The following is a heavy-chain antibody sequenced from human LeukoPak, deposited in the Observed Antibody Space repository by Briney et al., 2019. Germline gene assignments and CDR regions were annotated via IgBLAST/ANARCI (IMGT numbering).Heavy chain of an antibody. CDR1: GFTFDDYG. D-gene: IGHD1-1*01. Sequence: GGSLRLSCAASGFTFDDYGMSWVRQAPGKGLEWVSDINWNGGSTDYADSVKGRFTISRDNAKNSLYLHMSSLRDEDTALYYCARRHTTNWYNWFDPWGQGTLVIVSS. CDR3: ARRHTTNWYNWFDP. J-gene: IGHJ5*02. V-gene: IGHV3-20*04. CDR2: INWNGGST.